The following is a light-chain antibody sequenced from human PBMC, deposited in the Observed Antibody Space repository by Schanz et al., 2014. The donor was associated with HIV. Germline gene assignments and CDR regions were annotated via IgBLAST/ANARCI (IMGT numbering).Light chain of an antibody. CDR3: QQYNDWPPIT. V-gene: IGKV3-15*01. CDR1: QSVSSN. J-gene: IGKJ5*01. CDR2: RAS. Sequence: EIMMTQSPATLYMSPGERATLSCRASQSVSSNLGWYQQKPGQAPRLLIYRASNRATGIPVRFSGSGSGTEFTLTISSLQSEDFAVYYCQQYNDWPPITFGQGTRLEIK.